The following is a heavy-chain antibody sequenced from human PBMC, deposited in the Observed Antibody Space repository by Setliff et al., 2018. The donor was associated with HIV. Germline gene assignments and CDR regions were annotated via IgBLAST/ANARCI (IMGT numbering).Heavy chain of an antibody. D-gene: IGHD3-10*01. CDR1: GGSITSSY. CDR2: IYTSGST. Sequence: WETLSLTCTVSGGSITSSYWSWIRQPAGKGLEWIGRIYTSGSTNYNPSLKSRVTMSIDTSKNQFSLKLNSMTAADTAVYYCARSIYGSGTYPLDIWGPGILVTVS. V-gene: IGHV4-4*07. J-gene: IGHJ4*02. CDR3: ARSIYGSGTYPLDI.